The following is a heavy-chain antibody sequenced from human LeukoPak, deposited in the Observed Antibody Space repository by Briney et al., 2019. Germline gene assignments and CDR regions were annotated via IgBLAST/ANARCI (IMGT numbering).Heavy chain of an antibody. CDR2: INPSGGST. D-gene: IGHD2-21*02. CDR1: GYTFTSYA. J-gene: IGHJ2*01. CDR3: ARAGRGVVTATYWYFDL. Sequence: ASVKVSCKASGYTFTSYAMNWVRQAPGQGLEWMGIINPSGGSTSYAQKFQGRVTMTRDMSRSTVYMELSSLRSEDTAVYYCARAGRGVVTATYWYFDLWGRGTLVTVSS. V-gene: IGHV1-46*01.